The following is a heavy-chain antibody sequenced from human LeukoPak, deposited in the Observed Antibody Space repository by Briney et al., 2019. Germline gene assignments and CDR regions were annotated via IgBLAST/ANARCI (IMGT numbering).Heavy chain of an antibody. CDR2: ISSNGGST. CDR1: GSTFSSFS. V-gene: IGHV3-64D*06. Sequence: GGSRRPSCSASGSTFSSFSMHWVRQPPGKGLKYVSAISSNGGSTYYADSVKGRFTISRGNSKNTLYLQMSSLRAEDTAVYYCSGGSRRRFDYWGQGTLVTVSS. D-gene: IGHD2-15*01. CDR3: SGGSRRRFDY. J-gene: IGHJ4*02.